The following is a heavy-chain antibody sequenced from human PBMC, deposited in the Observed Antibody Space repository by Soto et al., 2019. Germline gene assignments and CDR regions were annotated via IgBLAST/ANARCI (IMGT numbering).Heavy chain of an antibody. CDR1: GYSFTSYW. CDR3: ARQGRSGWYAHYGAMDV. CDR2: IDPTDSYT. J-gene: IGHJ6*02. V-gene: IGHV5-10-1*01. D-gene: IGHD6-19*01. Sequence: GESLKISCKGFGYSFTSYWISWLRQMPGKGLEWMGRIDPTDSYTNYSPSFQGHVTISVDKSMSTAYLHLSSLKASDTGIYYCARQGRSGWYAHYGAMDVCGQGTTVTVSS.